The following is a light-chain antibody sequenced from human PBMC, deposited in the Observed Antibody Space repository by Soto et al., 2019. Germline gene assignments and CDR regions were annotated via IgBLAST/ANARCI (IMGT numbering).Light chain of an antibody. J-gene: IGKJ3*01. V-gene: IGKV3-20*01. CDR2: GAS. CDR1: QSVSSSY. CDR3: QQYGSSPFA. Sequence: EIVLTQSPGTLSLSPGERATLSCSASQSVSSSYLAWYQQKPGQAPRLLIYGASSRATGIPDRFSGSGSGTDFTLTISRLEPQDCAVYYCQQYGSSPFAFGPGPKVDLK.